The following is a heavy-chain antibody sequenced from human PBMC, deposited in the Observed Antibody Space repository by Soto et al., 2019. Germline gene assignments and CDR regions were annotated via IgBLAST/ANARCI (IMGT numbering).Heavy chain of an antibody. CDR2: MNPNSGNT. CDR3: ARVVVVVAATYYYYYMDV. V-gene: IGHV1-8*01. D-gene: IGHD2-15*01. CDR1: GYTFTSYD. J-gene: IGHJ6*03. Sequence: RASVKVSCKASGYTFTSYDINWVRQATGQGLEWMGWMNPNSGNTGYAQKFQGRVTMTRNTSISTAYMELSSLRSEDTAVYYCARVVVVVAATYYYYYMDVWGKGTTVTVSS.